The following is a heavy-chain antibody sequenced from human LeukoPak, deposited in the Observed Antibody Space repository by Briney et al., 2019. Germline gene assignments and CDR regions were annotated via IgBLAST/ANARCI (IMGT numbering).Heavy chain of an antibody. CDR2: MNPNSGNT. D-gene: IGHD6-13*01. CDR1: GYTFTSYD. Sequence: ASVKVSCKASGYTFTSYDINWVRQASGQGLEWMGWMNPNSGNTGYAQKFQGRVTMTRDTSTSTAYMQLSSLRSDDTAVYYCARGAATGTLWYYYYYMDVWGKGTTVTVSS. CDR3: ARGAATGTLWYYYYYMDV. V-gene: IGHV1-8*01. J-gene: IGHJ6*03.